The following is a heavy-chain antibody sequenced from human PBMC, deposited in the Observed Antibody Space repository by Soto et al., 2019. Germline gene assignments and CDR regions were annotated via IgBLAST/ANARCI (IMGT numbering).Heavy chain of an antibody. V-gene: IGHV1-18*01. CDR2: ISAYNGNT. CDR1: GYTFTSYG. CDR3: ASISPTGYYYYYGMDV. D-gene: IGHD2-8*02. J-gene: IGHJ6*02. Sequence: ASVKVSCKASGYTFTSYGISWVRQAPGQGLEWMGWISAYNGNTNYAQKLQGRVTMTTDTSTSTAYMELRSLRSDDTAVYYCASISPTGYYYYYGMDVWGQGTTVTVSS.